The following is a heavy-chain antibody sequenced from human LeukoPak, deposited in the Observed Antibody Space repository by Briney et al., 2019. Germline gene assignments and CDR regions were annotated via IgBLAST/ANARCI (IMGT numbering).Heavy chain of an antibody. Sequence: PGGSLRLSCAASEFTFSSYWMSWVRQAPGKGLEWVSSISSSSSYIYYADSVKGRFTVSRNNAKNSLYLQMDSLRAEDTAVYYCARVFSGTYLNYHHFDYWGQGTLVTVSS. CDR2: ISSSSSYI. CDR3: ARVFSGTYLNYHHFDY. CDR1: EFTFSSYW. J-gene: IGHJ4*02. D-gene: IGHD1-26*01. V-gene: IGHV3-21*01.